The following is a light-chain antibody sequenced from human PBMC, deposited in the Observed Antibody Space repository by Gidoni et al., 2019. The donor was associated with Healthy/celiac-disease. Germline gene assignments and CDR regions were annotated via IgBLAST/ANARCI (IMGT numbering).Light chain of an antibody. J-gene: IGKJ1*01. CDR3: QQRSNWPPWT. CDR2: DAS. CDR1: QSVSSY. Sequence: EMVLTQSPATLSLSPGERATLSCRASQSVSSYLAWYQQKPGQAPRLLIYDASNRATGIPARFSGRGSGTSFTLTISSLDPEDFAVYYCQQRSNWPPWTFGQGTKVEIQ. V-gene: IGKV3-11*01.